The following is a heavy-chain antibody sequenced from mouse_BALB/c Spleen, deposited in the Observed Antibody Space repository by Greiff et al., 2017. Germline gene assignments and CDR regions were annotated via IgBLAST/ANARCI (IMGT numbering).Heavy chain of an antibody. V-gene: IGHV5-6-3*01. CDR2: INSNGGST. D-gene: IGHD2-1*01. J-gene: IGHJ4*01. CDR3: ARLYGNYPYYYAMDY. Sequence: DVMLVESGGGLVQPGGSLKLSCAASGFTFSSYGMSWVRQTPDKRLELVATINSNGGSTYYPDSVKGRFTISRDNAKNTLYLQMSSLKSEDTAMYYCARLYGNYPYYYAMDYWGQGTSVTVSS. CDR1: GFTFSSYG.